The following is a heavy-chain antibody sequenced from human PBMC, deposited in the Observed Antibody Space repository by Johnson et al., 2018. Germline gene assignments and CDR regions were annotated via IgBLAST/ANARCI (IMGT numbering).Heavy chain of an antibody. CDR3: ASVWGSFDAFDI. Sequence: VQLVQSGGGLVQPGRSLRLSCTASGFTFGDYAMSWFRQAPGKGLEWLGFIRTKGYGGTTEYAASVKGRFSISRDDSKSIGYLQMNSLRAEDTAVYYGASVWGSFDAFDICGQGTMVTVSS. V-gene: IGHV3-49*03. D-gene: IGHD3-16*01. CDR2: IRTKGYGGTT. J-gene: IGHJ3*02. CDR1: GFTFGDYA.